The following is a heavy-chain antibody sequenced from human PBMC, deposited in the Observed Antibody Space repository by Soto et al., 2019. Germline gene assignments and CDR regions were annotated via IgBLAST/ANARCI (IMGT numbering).Heavy chain of an antibody. CDR3: ARVIAVAEDDPFDY. CDR1: GFTFSSYA. CDR2: ISGGGGST. Sequence: PGGSLRLSCAASGFTFSSYAMSWVRQAPGKGLEWVSGISGGGGSTCYADSVKGRFTISRDNAKNTLYLQMNSLRAEDTAVYYCARVIAVAEDDPFDYWGQGTLVTVSS. J-gene: IGHJ4*02. D-gene: IGHD6-19*01. V-gene: IGHV3-23*01.